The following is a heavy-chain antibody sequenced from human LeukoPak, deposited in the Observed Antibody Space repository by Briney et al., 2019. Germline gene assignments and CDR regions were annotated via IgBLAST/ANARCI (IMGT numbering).Heavy chain of an antibody. Sequence: GGSLRLFCAASGFTFSSYAMSWVRHAPGKGLEWVSTIRMTGGSTYYADSVKGRFTISRDNSKNTLHLQMNSLRAEDAAVYYCAKGGGITRPYFDYWGQGTLVTVSS. J-gene: IGHJ4*02. CDR2: IRMTGGST. V-gene: IGHV3-23*01. CDR3: AKGGGITRPYFDY. CDR1: GFTFSSYA. D-gene: IGHD3-16*01.